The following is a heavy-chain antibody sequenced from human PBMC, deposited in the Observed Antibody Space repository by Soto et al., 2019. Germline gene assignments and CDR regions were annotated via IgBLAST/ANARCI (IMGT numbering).Heavy chain of an antibody. J-gene: IGHJ4*02. Sequence: GGSLRLSCAASGFTFSSYSMNWVRQAPGKGLEWVSYISSSSSTIYYADSVKGRFTISRDNAKNSLYLQMNSLRAEDTAVYYCARTIQQQLVLTIYFDYWGQGTLVTVSS. D-gene: IGHD6-13*01. CDR1: GFTFSSYS. CDR3: ARTIQQQLVLTIYFDY. V-gene: IGHV3-48*01. CDR2: ISSSSSTI.